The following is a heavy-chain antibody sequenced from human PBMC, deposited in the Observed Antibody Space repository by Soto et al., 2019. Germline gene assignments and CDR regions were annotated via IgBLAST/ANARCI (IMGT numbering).Heavy chain of an antibody. CDR1: GFTFSSYA. CDR2: ISGSGGST. CDR3: AKDSVYGYYYGMDV. Sequence: PGGSLRLSCAASGFTFSSYAMSWVRQAPGKGLEWVSAISGSGGSTYYADFVKGRFTISRDNSKNTLYLQMNSLRAEDTAVYYCAKDSVYGYYYGMDVWGQGTTVTVSS. J-gene: IGHJ6*02. D-gene: IGHD3-10*01. V-gene: IGHV3-23*01.